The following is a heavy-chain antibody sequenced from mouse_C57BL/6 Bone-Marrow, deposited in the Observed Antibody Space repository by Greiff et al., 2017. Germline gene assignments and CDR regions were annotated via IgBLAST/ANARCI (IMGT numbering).Heavy chain of an antibody. CDR2: IYPSDSDT. D-gene: IGHD2-2*01. CDR3: ERRVYGCEGCVY. V-gene: IGHV1-61*01. Sequence: LQLQQPWAELVMPGSSVKLSCKTSCYTFTTYWLVWVMQRPGQGLEWIGNIYPSDSDTHYNNTLKDKATLPVDKSSSTAYMQLSRLTSEDSVVDYCERRVYGCEGCVYWGQGTLVTVAA. J-gene: IGHJ3*01. CDR1: CYTFTTYW.